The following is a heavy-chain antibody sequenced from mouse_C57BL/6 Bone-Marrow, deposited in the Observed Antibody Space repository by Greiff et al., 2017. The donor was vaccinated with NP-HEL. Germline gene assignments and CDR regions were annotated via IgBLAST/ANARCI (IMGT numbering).Heavy chain of an antibody. Sequence: EVKLQESGPGMVKPSQSLSLTCTVTGSSITSGYDWHWIRHFPGNKLEWMGYISYSGRHNYNPSLKSRISITHDTSKNHFFLNLNSVSTEDTATYYCASGGDFYAMDYWGQGTSLTVSS. CDR3: ASGGDFYAMDY. CDR2: ISYSGRH. D-gene: IGHD2-13*01. V-gene: IGHV3-1*01. CDR1: GSSITSGYD. J-gene: IGHJ4*01.